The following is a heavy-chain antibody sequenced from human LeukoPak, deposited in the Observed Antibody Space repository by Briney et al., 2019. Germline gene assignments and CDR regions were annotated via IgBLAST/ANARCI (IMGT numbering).Heavy chain of an antibody. J-gene: IGHJ4*02. Sequence: PGGPLRLSCAASGFTFSSYAMSWVRQASGKGLEWVSAISGSGGSTYYADSVKGRFTISSDNSKNTLYLQMNSLRAEDTAVYYCARDRDSGGSYYFDYWGQGTLVTVSS. V-gene: IGHV3-23*01. D-gene: IGHD4-23*01. CDR3: ARDRDSGGSYYFDY. CDR1: GFTFSSYA. CDR2: ISGSGGST.